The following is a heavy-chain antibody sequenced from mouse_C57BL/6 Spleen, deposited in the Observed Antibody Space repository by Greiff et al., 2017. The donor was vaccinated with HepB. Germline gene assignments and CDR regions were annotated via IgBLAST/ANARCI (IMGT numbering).Heavy chain of an antibody. J-gene: IGHJ2*01. V-gene: IGHV1-9*01. CDR1: GYTFTGYW. D-gene: IGHD1-1*01. Sequence: QVQLQQSGADLMKPGASVKLSCKATGYTFTGYWIEWVKQRPGHGLEWIGEILPGGGSTNYNEKFKGKATFTADTSSNTAYMQLSSLTTEDSAIYYCARPITTVVGGYFDYWGQGTTLTVSS. CDR2: ILPGGGST. CDR3: ARPITTVVGGYFDY.